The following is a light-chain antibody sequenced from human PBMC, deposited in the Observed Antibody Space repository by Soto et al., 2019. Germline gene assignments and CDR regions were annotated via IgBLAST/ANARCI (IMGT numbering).Light chain of an antibody. J-gene: IGKJ4*01. CDR2: AAS. Sequence: AIRMTQSPSSLSASTGDRVTITCRASQGISSYLAWYQQKPGKAPKLLIYAASTLQSGVPSRFSGSGSGTDFTLTISCLQSEDFANYYCQQYYSYPLTFGGGTKV. CDR1: QGISSY. V-gene: IGKV1-8*01. CDR3: QQYYSYPLT.